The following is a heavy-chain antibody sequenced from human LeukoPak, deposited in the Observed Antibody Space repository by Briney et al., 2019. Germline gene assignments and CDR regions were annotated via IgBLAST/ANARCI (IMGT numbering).Heavy chain of an antibody. V-gene: IGHV1-69*13. CDR2: IIPIFGTA. D-gene: IGHD1-14*01. J-gene: IGHJ4*02. CDR3: ARRPRGGYYFDY. Sequence: SVKVSCKASGGTFSSYAISWVRQAPGQGLEWMGGIIPIFGTANYAQKFQGRVTITAGESTSTAYMELSSLRSEDTAVYYCARRPRGGYYFDYWGQGTLVTVSS. CDR1: GGTFSSYA.